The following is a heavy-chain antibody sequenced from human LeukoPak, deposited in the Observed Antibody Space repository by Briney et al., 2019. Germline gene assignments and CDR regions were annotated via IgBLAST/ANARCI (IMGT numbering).Heavy chain of an antibody. CDR2: ISYDGSNK. J-gene: IGHJ5*02. CDR3: ARGIVPAAIGSYSYGANWFDP. CDR1: GFTLSSYA. D-gene: IGHD2-2*02. V-gene: IGHV3-30*01. Sequence: PGRSLRLSCAASGFTLSSYAMHWVRQAPGKGLEWVAVISYDGSNKYYADSVKGRFTISRDNSKNTLYLQMNSLRAEDTAVYYCARGIVPAAIGSYSYGANWFDPWGQGTLVTVSS.